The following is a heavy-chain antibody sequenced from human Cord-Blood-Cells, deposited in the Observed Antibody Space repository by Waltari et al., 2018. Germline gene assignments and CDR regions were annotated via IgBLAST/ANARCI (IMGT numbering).Heavy chain of an antibody. V-gene: IGHV1-24*01. J-gene: IGHJ3*02. D-gene: IGHD2-2*01. CDR1: GYTLTELS. CDR3: ATGEYCSSTSCYDAFDI. Sequence: QVQLVQSGAEVKKPGASVKVSCKVSGYTLTELSMHWVRQAPGKGLEWMGGFDPEDGETIYEQKFQGRVTMTEDTSTDTAYMELSSLRSEDTAVYYCATGEYCSSTSCYDAFDIWGQGTMVTVSS. CDR2: FDPEDGET.